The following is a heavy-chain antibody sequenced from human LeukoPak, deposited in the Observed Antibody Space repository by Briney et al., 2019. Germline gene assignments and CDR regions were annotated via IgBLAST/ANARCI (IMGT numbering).Heavy chain of an antibody. CDR1: GYTFTSYY. D-gene: IGHD6-6*01. Sequence: ASVKVSGKASGYTFTSYYMQWVRQAPGQGLEGRGIMNPSGGSTSYAQKFQGRGTMTRDMSTSTVYMELSSLRSEAKDVYYCERVAARKTYYYYYYMDVWGNGTTVTVSS. CDR3: ERVAARKTYYYYYYMDV. CDR2: MNPSGGST. J-gene: IGHJ6*03. V-gene: IGHV1-46*01.